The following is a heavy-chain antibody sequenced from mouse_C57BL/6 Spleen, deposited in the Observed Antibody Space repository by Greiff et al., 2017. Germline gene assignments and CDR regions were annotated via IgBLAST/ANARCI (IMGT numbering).Heavy chain of an antibody. D-gene: IGHD2-4*01. CDR3: ARLDYDGAWFAY. Sequence: QVQLKQPGAELVRPGSSVKLSSKASGYTFTSYWMDWVKQRPGQGLEWIGNIYPSDSETHYNQKFKDKATLTVDKSSSTAYMQLSSLTSEDSAVYYCARLDYDGAWFAYWGQGTLVTVSA. CDR1: GYTFTSYW. V-gene: IGHV1-61*01. J-gene: IGHJ3*01. CDR2: IYPSDSET.